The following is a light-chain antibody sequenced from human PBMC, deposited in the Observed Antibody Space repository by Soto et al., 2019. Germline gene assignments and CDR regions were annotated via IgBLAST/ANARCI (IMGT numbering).Light chain of an antibody. Sequence: SVLTQPPSVSGAPGQRVAISCTGSSSNIGAEYDVHWYQQLPGTAPKRLIYGDNNRPSGVPDRFSGSKSGTSASLAITGLQPEDEADYYCQSYDSSLTTFVFGTGTKATVL. CDR1: SSNIGAEYD. CDR3: QSYDSSLTTFV. V-gene: IGLV1-40*01. CDR2: GDN. J-gene: IGLJ1*01.